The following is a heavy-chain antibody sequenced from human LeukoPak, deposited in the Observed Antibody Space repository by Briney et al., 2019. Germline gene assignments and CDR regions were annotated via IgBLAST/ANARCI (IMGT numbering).Heavy chain of an antibody. Sequence: ASVKVSCKASGYTYTDHHLHWVRQARGQGLEWMGWINPNSGGTKCAQKFQGRATMTRNTSISTDYMDLISLRSDDTAVFYWARARGGVVTSNPFDFGGQGSLVSVSS. CDR1: GYTYTDHH. J-gene: IGHJ4*02. CDR3: ARARGGVVTSNPFDF. V-gene: IGHV1-2*02. D-gene: IGHD2-21*02. CDR2: INPNSGGT.